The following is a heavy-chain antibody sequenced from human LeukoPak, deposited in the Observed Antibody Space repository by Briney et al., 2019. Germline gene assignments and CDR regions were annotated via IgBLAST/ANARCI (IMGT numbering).Heavy chain of an antibody. V-gene: IGHV1-18*01. D-gene: IGHD6-13*01. J-gene: IGHJ4*02. CDR3: ARVSGSSWYGGFD. Sequence: GASVKVSCKASGYTFTSYGISWVRQAPGQGLEWMGWISAYNGNTTYAQKFQGRVTVTRDTSISTAYMELSRLRSYDTAVYYCARVSGSSWYGGFDWGQGTLVTVSS. CDR2: ISAYNGNT. CDR1: GYTFTSYG.